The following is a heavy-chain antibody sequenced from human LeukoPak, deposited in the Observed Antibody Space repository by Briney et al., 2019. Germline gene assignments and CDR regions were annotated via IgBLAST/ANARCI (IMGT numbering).Heavy chain of an antibody. CDR2: ISSSGSTI. CDR1: GFTFSDYY. CDR3: ARGPQDYDYVWGSFLKDY. J-gene: IGHJ4*02. Sequence: PGGSLRLSCAASGFTFSDYYMSWIRQAPGKGLEWVSYISSSGSTIYYADSVKGRFTISRDNAKNSLYLQMNSLRAEDTAVYYCARGPQDYDYVWGSFLKDYWGQGTLVTVSS. D-gene: IGHD3-16*01. V-gene: IGHV3-11*04.